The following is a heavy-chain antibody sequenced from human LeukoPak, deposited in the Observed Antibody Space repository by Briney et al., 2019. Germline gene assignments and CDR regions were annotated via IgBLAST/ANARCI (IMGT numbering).Heavy chain of an antibody. D-gene: IGHD3-22*01. Sequence: GGSLRLSCSASGFTFSTYNMNWVRQAPGKGLEWVSYIGSSRVIFYADSVRGRFTISRDNAKNSLYLQMNSLRAEDTALYYCTKGQYFDSSAPPGDYWGQGTLVTVS. CDR2: IGSSRVI. CDR3: TKGQYFDSSAPPGDY. V-gene: IGHV3-48*01. CDR1: GFTFSTYN. J-gene: IGHJ4*02.